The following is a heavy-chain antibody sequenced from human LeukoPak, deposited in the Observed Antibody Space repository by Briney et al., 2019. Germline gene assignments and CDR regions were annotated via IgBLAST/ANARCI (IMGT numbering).Heavy chain of an antibody. CDR3: ARGGYRAYYYDSSGPWGY. CDR1: GFTFSSYA. Sequence: GGSLGLSCAASGFTFSSYAMSWVRQAPGKGLEWVSALSGTGSPTYYADSVKGRFTISRDNSKNTLFLVMNSLRADDTAVYYCARGGYRAYYYDSSGPWGYWGQGTLVTVSS. J-gene: IGHJ4*02. V-gene: IGHV3-23*01. CDR2: LSGTGSPT. D-gene: IGHD3-22*01.